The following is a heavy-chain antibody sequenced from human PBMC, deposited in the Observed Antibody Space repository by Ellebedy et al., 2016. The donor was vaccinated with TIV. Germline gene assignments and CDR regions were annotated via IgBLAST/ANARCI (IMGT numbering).Heavy chain of an antibody. Sequence: GESLKISCKASGFNFEKVWMTWVRQVPGKGLEWVGRVKSKADGGTIDHSAPVKDRFILSRDDSKDMFYLQMDSLKVEDTAIYYCTTLRSIWGQGTLVTVST. CDR2: VKSKADGGTI. J-gene: IGHJ3*02. CDR1: GFNFEKVW. CDR3: TTLRSI. D-gene: IGHD4-17*01. V-gene: IGHV3-15*01.